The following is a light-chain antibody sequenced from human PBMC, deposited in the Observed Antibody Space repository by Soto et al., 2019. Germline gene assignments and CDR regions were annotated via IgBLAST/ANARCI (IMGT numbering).Light chain of an antibody. CDR3: MHALQPLLT. CDR2: LGS. V-gene: IGKV2-28*01. Sequence: ILLTQSPISLPVTLGEPASISCRSSQSLLHNNGYNYLDWYLQKPGQSPQLLIYLGSNRASGVPDRFSGSGSGTDFTLKISRVEAEDVGVYYCMHALQPLLTFGGRTKVDIK. CDR1: QSLLHNNGYNY. J-gene: IGKJ4*01.